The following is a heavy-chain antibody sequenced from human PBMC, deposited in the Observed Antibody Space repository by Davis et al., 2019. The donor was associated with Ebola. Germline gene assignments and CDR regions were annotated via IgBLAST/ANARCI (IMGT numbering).Heavy chain of an antibody. CDR1: GGSFSGYY. D-gene: IGHD5-24*01. J-gene: IGHJ4*02. V-gene: IGHV4-59*01. CDR3: VRKSDAYKTGY. Sequence: SETLSLTCAVYGGSFSGYYWSWIRQSPGKGLEWIAFISNGGRTIYNPSLRGPVTISLDTSKNQCSLEVRSVTAADTAFYYCVRKSDAYKTGYWGQGTLVTVSS. CDR2: ISNGGRT.